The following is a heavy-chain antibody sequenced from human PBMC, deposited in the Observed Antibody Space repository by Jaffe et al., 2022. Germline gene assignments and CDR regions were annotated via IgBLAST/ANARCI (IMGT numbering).Heavy chain of an antibody. J-gene: IGHJ3*02. Sequence: EVQLLESGGGLVQPGGSLRLSCAASGFTFSSYAMSWVRQAPGKGLEWVSAISGSGGSTYYADSVKGRFTISRDNSKNTLYLQMNSLRAEDTAVYYCAKDLLYSGYDSNAFDIWGQGTMVTVSS. V-gene: IGHV3-23*01. CDR2: ISGSGGST. CDR3: AKDLLYSGYDSNAFDI. CDR1: GFTFSSYA. D-gene: IGHD5-12*01.